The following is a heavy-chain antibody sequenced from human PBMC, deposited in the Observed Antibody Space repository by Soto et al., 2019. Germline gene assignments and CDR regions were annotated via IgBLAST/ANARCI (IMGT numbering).Heavy chain of an antibody. V-gene: IGHV3-23*01. D-gene: IGHD2-15*01. CDR3: AKFGCSGGSCYSPRGYYPN. Sequence: GSLRLSCAASGFTFSSYAMSWVRQAPGKGLEWVAAISGSGGSTYYADSVKGRFTISRDNSKNTLYLQMNSLRAEDTAVYYCAKFGCSGGSCYSPRGYYPNRGQGTLVTVSS. CDR2: ISGSGGST. J-gene: IGHJ4*02. CDR1: GFTFSSYA.